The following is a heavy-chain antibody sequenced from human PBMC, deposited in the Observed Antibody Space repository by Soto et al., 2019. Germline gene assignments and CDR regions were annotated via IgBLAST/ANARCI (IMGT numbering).Heavy chain of an antibody. CDR3: TRDRPYSGSFSDF. CDR1: GFTLSDYT. Sequence: GGSLRLSCAASGFTLSDYTMSWVRQAPGKGLEWVSSISNGGNNKYCADSVKGRFAISRDNANNSLYLQMNSLRAEDTGVYYCTRDRPYSGSFSDFWGQGTLVTVSS. CDR2: ISNGGNNK. D-gene: IGHD1-26*01. J-gene: IGHJ4*02. V-gene: IGHV3-48*03.